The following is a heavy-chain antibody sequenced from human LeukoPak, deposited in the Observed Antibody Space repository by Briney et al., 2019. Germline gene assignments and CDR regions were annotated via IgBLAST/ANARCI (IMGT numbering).Heavy chain of an antibody. V-gene: IGHV4-59*08. CDR1: GGSISNYY. D-gene: IGHD3-22*01. CDR2: IYSSGAT. CDR3: ASGTMIVVVITPFDY. Sequence: SETLSLTCTVSGGSISNYYWTWIRQPPGKGLEWIGYIYSSGATKYNPSLKSRVTISVETSKNQFSLQLTSVTAADTAVYYCASGTMIVVVITPFDYWGQGTLVTVSS. J-gene: IGHJ4*02.